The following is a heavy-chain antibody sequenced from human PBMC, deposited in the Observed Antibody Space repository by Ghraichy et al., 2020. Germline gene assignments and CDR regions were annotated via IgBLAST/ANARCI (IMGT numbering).Heavy chain of an antibody. CDR1: GYTFTSYG. V-gene: IGHV1-18*04. J-gene: IGHJ5*02. CDR2: ISAYNGNT. CDR3: ARAGITIFGVVIIGGDP. D-gene: IGHD3-3*01. Sequence: ASVKVSCKASGYTFTSYGISWVRQAPGQGLEWMGWISAYNGNTNYAQKLQGRVTMTTDTSTSTAYMELRSLRSDDTAVYYCARAGITIFGVVIIGGDPWGQGTLVTVSS.